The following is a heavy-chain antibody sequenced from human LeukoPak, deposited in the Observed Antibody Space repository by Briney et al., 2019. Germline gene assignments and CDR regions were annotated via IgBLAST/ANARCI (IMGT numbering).Heavy chain of an antibody. D-gene: IGHD3-22*01. CDR2: IKSKTDGGTT. J-gene: IGHJ4*02. Sequence: GGSLRLSCAASGFTFSSYSMNWVREAPGEGLEWVGRIKSKTDGGTTDYAAPVKGRFTISRDDSKNMVYLQMNSLKTEDTAVYYCTTRKYYDSSGFDYWGQGILVTVSS. CDR1: GFTFSSYS. CDR3: TTRKYYDSSGFDY. V-gene: IGHV3-15*01.